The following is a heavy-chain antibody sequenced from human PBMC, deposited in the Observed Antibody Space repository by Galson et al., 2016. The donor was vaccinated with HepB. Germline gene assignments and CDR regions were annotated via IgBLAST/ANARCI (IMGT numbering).Heavy chain of an antibody. V-gene: IGHV1-69*13. CDR1: ADTLKNYI. CDR2: IIPMFGAP. D-gene: IGHD5-18*01. Sequence: SVKVSCKASADTLKNYIVNWVRQAPGQGLEWIGGIIPMFGAPNYAQKFQGRVTITADESARIVYLEVSSLTSEDTAVYYCARDHVETSSLNYAFDIWGQGTEVTVS. CDR3: ARDHVETSSLNYAFDI. J-gene: IGHJ3*02.